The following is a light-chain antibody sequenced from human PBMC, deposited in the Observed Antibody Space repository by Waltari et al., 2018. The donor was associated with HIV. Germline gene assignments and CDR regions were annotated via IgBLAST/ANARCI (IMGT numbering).Light chain of an antibody. CDR1: SSYIGGYDY. Sequence: QSALTQPASVSGSLGQSITFSCTGPSSYIGGYDYVSWYQQHPGEAPKIIIYDVTNRPSGISDRFSGSKSGDTASLTISGLQAEDEADYYCTSFTTTTAWVFGGGTKLTVL. J-gene: IGLJ3*02. CDR2: DVT. V-gene: IGLV2-14*03. CDR3: TSFTTTTAWV.